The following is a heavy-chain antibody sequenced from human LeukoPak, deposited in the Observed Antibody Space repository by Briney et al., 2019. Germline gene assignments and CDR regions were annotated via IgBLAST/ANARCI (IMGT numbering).Heavy chain of an antibody. V-gene: IGHV1-18*01. D-gene: IGHD2-15*01. CDR2: ISAYNGNT. J-gene: IGHJ4*02. Sequence: ASVKVSCKASGYTFTSYGISWVRQAPGQGLEWMGWISAYNGNTNYAQKLQGRVTMTTDTSTSTAYMELSSLRSEDTAVYYCARDQDCSGGSCWVFDYWGQGTLVTVSS. CDR3: ARDQDCSGGSCWVFDY. CDR1: GYTFTSYG.